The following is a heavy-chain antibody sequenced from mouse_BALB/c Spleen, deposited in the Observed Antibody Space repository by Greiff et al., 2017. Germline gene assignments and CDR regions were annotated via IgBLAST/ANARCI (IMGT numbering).Heavy chain of an antibody. CDR3: ARFIRDMDY. V-gene: IGHV3-2*02. Sequence: EVKLMESGPGLVKPSQSLSLTCTVTGYSITSDYAWSWIRQFPGNKLEWRGYISYSGSTSYNPSLKSRVSITRDTSKNQFFLQLNSVTTEDTSTYYCARFIRDMDYWGPGTSVTVSS. CDR1: GYSITSDYA. D-gene: IGHD1-1*01. CDR2: ISYSGST. J-gene: IGHJ4*01.